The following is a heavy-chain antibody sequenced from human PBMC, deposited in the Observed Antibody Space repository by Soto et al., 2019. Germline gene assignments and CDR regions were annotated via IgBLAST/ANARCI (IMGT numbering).Heavy chain of an antibody. CDR3: ARVRQRRDYGDYLRYFDY. D-gene: IGHD4-17*01. J-gene: IGHJ4*02. Sequence: TLSLTCTVSGGSISSGGYYWSWIRQHPGKGLEWIGYIYYSGSTYYNPSLKSRVTISVDTSKNQFSLKLSSVTAADTAVYYCARVRQRRDYGDYLRYFDYWGQGTLVTVSS. CDR2: IYYSGST. V-gene: IGHV4-31*03. CDR1: GGSISSGGYY.